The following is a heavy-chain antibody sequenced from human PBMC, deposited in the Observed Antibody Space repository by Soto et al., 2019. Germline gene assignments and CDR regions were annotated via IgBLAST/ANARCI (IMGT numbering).Heavy chain of an antibody. V-gene: IGHV2-5*02. D-gene: IGHD3-16*01. CDR1: GFSLSTSGVG. CDR2: IYWDDDK. CDR3: AHSLYDYVWGTNWFDP. Sequence: GSGPTLVNATQTLTLTCTFSGFSLSTSGVGVGWIRQPPGKALEWLALIYWDDDKRYSPSLKSRLTITKDTSKNQVVLTMTNMDPVDTATYYCAHSLYDYVWGTNWFDPWGQGTLVTVSS. J-gene: IGHJ5*02.